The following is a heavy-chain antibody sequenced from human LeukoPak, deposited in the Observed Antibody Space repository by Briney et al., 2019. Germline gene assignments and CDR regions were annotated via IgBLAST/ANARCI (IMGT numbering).Heavy chain of an antibody. V-gene: IGHV5-51*01. CDR1: GYSFTSYW. CDR3: ARIQLWFFGVGDAFDI. D-gene: IGHD5-18*01. J-gene: IGHJ3*02. Sequence: GESLKISCKGSGYSFTSYWIGWVRQVPGKGLEWMGIIYPGDSDTRYSPSFQGQVTISADKSISTAYLQWSSLKASDTAMYYCARIQLWFFGVGDAFDIWGQGTMVTVSS. CDR2: IYPGDSDT.